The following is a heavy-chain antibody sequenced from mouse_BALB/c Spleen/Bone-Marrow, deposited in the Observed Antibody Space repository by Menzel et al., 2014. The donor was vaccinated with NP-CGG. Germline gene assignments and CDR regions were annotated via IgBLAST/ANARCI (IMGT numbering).Heavy chain of an antibody. CDR3: TRGGNWGDFDY. D-gene: IGHD4-1*01. CDR2: ISSGSSNI. V-gene: IGHV5-17*02. J-gene: IGHJ2*01. CDR1: GFTFSSFG. Sequence: EVHLVESGGGLVQPGGSRKLSCAASGFTFSSFGMHWVRQAPEKGLEWVAYISSGSSNIYYEDTVKGRFTISRDNPKNTLFLQMTSLRSENTAMYYCTRGGNWGDFDYWGEGAPLTVSS.